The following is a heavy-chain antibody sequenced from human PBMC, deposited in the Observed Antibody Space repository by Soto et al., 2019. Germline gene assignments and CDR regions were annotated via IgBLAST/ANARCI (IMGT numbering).Heavy chain of an antibody. Sequence: GGSLRLSCAASGFTFTTYGMSWVRQAPGKGLEWVSAISGSGFSTYYADSVKGRFTISRDNSKNTLYLQMNSLRAEDTASYYCAASFYDNSGYYHYFDSWGQGTLVTVSS. CDR3: AASFYDNSGYYHYFDS. CDR2: ISGSGFST. V-gene: IGHV3-23*01. CDR1: GFTFTTYG. J-gene: IGHJ4*02. D-gene: IGHD3-22*01.